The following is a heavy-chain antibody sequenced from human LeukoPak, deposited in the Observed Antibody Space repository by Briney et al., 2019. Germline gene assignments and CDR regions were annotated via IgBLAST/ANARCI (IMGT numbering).Heavy chain of an antibody. CDR3: ARVRGPYGDYGVEWFDP. CDR1: GYTFTSYG. J-gene: IGHJ5*02. Sequence: GASVKVSCKASGYTFTSYGISWVRQAPGQGLEWMGWISAYNGNTNYAQKLQGRVTMTTDTSTSTAYMELRSLRSDDTAVYYCARVRGPYGDYGVEWFDPWGQGTLVTVSS. CDR2: ISAYNGNT. D-gene: IGHD4-17*01. V-gene: IGHV1-18*01.